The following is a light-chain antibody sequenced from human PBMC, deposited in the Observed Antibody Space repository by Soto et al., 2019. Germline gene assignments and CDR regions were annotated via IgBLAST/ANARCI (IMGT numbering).Light chain of an antibody. CDR3: CSYAGSYTVASVV. CDR2: DVS. J-gene: IGLJ2*01. CDR1: SSDVGGYNY. V-gene: IGLV2-11*01. Sequence: QSALTQPRSVSGSPGQSVTISCTGTSSDVGGYNYVSWYQQHPGKAPKLMIYDVSKRPSGVPDRFSGSKSGNTASLTISGLQAEDEADYYCCSYAGSYTVASVVFGGGTKLTVL.